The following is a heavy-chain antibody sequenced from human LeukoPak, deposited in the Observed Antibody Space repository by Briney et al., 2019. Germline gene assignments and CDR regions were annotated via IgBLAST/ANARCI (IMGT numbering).Heavy chain of an antibody. V-gene: IGHV3-21*01. CDR3: ARDPGDSSGYYYGPFDY. CDR1: GFTFSSYS. Sequence: PGGSLRLSCAASGFTFSSYSMNWVRQAPGKGLEWVSSISSSSSYIYYADSVKGRFTISRDNAKNSLYLQMNSLRAEDTAVYYCARDPGDSSGYYYGPFDYWGQGTLVTVSS. J-gene: IGHJ4*02. D-gene: IGHD3-22*01. CDR2: ISSSSSYI.